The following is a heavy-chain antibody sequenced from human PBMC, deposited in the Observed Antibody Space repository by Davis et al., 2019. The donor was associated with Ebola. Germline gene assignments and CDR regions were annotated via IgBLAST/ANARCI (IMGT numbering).Heavy chain of an antibody. CDR2: IRSQANSYAT. Sequence: GGSLRLSCAASGFTFSGSAMHWVRQASGKGLEWVGRIRSQANSYATAYAASVKGRFTISRDDSKNTAYLQMNSLKTEDTAVYYCTSSSWYGAEDYWGQGTLVTVSS. CDR3: TSSSWYGAEDY. V-gene: IGHV3-73*01. CDR1: GFTFSGSA. J-gene: IGHJ4*02. D-gene: IGHD6-13*01.